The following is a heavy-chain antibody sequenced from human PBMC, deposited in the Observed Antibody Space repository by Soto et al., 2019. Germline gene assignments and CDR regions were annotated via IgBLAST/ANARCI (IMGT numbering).Heavy chain of an antibody. CDR2: ISSSSSTI. CDR3: ASKIMTTVTKRGY. D-gene: IGHD4-17*01. V-gene: IGHV3-48*01. J-gene: IGHJ4*02. CDR1: GFTFSSYS. Sequence: GGSLRLSCAASGFTFSSYSMNWVRQAPGKGLEWVSYISSSSSTIYYADSVKGRFTISRDNAKNSLYLQMNSLRAEDTAVYYCASKIMTTVTKRGYWGQGTLVTVSS.